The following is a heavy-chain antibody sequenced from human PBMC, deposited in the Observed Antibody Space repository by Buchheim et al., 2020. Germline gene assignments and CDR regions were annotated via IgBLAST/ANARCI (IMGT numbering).Heavy chain of an antibody. D-gene: IGHD3-3*01. Sequence: EVQLLESGGGLVQPGGSLRLSCAASGFTFSSCSMNWVRQAPGKGLEWVSHISRGGTVTYYADSVRGRFTISRDNAKNSVYLQMNSLRDEDTAVYYCARSIFGEVITYFDYWGQGAL. V-gene: IGHV3-48*02. J-gene: IGHJ4*02. CDR2: ISRGGTVT. CDR1: GFTFSSCS. CDR3: ARSIFGEVITYFDY.